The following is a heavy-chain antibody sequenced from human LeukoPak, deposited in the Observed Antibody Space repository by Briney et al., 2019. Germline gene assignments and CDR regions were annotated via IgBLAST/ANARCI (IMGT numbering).Heavy chain of an antibody. J-gene: IGHJ1*01. CDR1: GGTFSSYA. CDR2: INPTGGGT. Sequence: ASVKVSCKASGGTFSSYAISWVRQAPGQGLEWMGIINPTGGGTSYAQQFQGRVTMTTDTSTSTVYMGLNSLRSEDTAVYYCAREWGTTSGAEYFQHWGQGTLVTVSS. D-gene: IGHD3-16*01. V-gene: IGHV1-46*01. CDR3: AREWGTTSGAEYFQH.